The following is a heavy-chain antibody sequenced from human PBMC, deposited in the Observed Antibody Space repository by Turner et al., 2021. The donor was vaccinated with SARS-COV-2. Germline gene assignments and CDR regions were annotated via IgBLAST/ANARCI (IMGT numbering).Heavy chain of an antibody. CDR1: GFTFSSYG. CDR2: TSFDGNNK. Sequence: QVQLVESGGGVVQPGRSLRLSCAASGFTFSSYGMHWVRQAPGKGLEWVAVTSFDGNNKYYADSVKGRFTISRDNSKNTLYLQMNSLRVEDTAVYYCAKGGGSGLLNFDYWGQGTLVTVSS. CDR3: AKGGGSGLLNFDY. J-gene: IGHJ4*02. V-gene: IGHV3-30*18. D-gene: IGHD6-25*01.